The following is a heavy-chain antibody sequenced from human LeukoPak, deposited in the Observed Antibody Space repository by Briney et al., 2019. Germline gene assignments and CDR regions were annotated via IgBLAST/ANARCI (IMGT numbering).Heavy chain of an antibody. CDR1: GYSVNNGYY. Sequence: KTSETLSLTCAVSGYSVNNGYYWVWIRQPPGKGLEWIGSLYHSDSVYYNTALQSRVSMSVDTSKNQFSLKLSFVTAADTAVYYCGRQHDSYFYYYVDVWGSGTTVTVSS. CDR3: GRQHDSYFYYYVDV. V-gene: IGHV4-38-2*01. CDR2: LYHSDSV. J-gene: IGHJ6*03.